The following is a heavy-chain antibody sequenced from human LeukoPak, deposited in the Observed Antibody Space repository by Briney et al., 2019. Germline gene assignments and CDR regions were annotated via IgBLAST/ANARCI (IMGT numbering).Heavy chain of an antibody. J-gene: IGHJ4*02. CDR1: EFTFGSYW. V-gene: IGHV3-74*01. CDR2: INSDGSST. Sequence: PGGSLRLSCAASEFTFGSYWMHWVRQAPGKGLVWVSRINSDGSSTSYADSVKGRFTISRDNAKNTLYLQMNSLRAEDTAVYYCARVLGYCSSTSCYPLGYWGQGALVTVSS. D-gene: IGHD2-2*01. CDR3: ARVLGYCSSTSCYPLGY.